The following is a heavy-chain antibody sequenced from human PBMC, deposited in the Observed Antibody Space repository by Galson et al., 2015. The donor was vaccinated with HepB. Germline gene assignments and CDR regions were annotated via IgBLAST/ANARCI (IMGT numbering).Heavy chain of an antibody. CDR3: ARDAKGSGMLTGDYYYYMDV. CDR1: GGTFSSYA. J-gene: IGHJ6*03. V-gene: IGHV1-69*13. CDR2: IIPIFGTA. D-gene: IGHD3-10*01. Sequence: SVKVSCKASGGTFSSYAISWVRQAPGQGLEWMGGIIPIFGTANYAQKFQGRVTITADESTSTAYMELSSLRSEDTAVYYCARDAKGSGMLTGDYYYYMDVWGRGTTVTVSS.